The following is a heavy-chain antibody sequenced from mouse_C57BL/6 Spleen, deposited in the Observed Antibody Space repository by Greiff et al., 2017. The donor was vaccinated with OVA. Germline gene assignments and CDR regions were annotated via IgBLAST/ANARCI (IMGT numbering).Heavy chain of an antibody. CDR2: IYPGSGNT. D-gene: IGHD2-1*01. CDR3: ARERYGYGNSYAMDY. V-gene: IGHV1-76*01. J-gene: IGHJ4*01. Sequence: VQLQQSGAELVRPGASVKLSCKASGYTFTDYYINWVKQRPGQGLEWIARIYPGSGNTYYNEKFKGKATLTAEKSSSTAYMQLSSLTSEDSAVYFCARERYGYGNSYAMDYWGQGTSVTVSS. CDR1: GYTFTDYY.